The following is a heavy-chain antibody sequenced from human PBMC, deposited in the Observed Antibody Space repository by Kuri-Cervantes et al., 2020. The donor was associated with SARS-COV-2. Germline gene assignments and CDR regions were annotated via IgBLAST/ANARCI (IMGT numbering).Heavy chain of an antibody. CDR2: ISSSSSTI. J-gene: IGHJ6*02. V-gene: IGHV3-48*02. CDR1: GFTFSSYS. CDR3: ARAAPGMDV. Sequence: GESLKISCVASGFTFSSYSMNWVRQAPGKGLEWVSYISSSSSTIYYADSVKGRFTISRDNAKNSLYLQMNSLRDEDTAVYYCARAAPGMDVWGQGTTVTVSS.